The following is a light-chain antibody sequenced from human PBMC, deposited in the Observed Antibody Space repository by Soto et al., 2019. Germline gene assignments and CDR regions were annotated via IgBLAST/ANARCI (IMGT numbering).Light chain of an antibody. Sequence: EIVLTQSPATLSLSPGERATLSCRASQSVSSYLAWYQQKPGQAPRLLIYDASNRATGIPARFSGSGSGTDFTLPISSLEPADFAVYYCQQRSNWPPIFTFGPGTKVDIK. CDR2: DAS. J-gene: IGKJ3*01. CDR1: QSVSSY. V-gene: IGKV3-11*01. CDR3: QQRSNWPPIFT.